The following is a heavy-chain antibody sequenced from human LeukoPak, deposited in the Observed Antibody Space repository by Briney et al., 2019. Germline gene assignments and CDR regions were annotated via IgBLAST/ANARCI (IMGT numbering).Heavy chain of an antibody. V-gene: IGHV5-51*01. D-gene: IGHD3-10*01. J-gene: IGHJ4*02. Sequence: GESLKISCKGSGYSFTSYWIGWVRQMPGKGLEWMGIICPGDSDTRYSPSFQGQVTISADKSISTAYLQWSSLKASDTAMYYCARQVLRGVIPVYFDYWGQGTLVTVSS. CDR3: ARQVLRGVIPVYFDY. CDR2: ICPGDSDT. CDR1: GYSFTSYW.